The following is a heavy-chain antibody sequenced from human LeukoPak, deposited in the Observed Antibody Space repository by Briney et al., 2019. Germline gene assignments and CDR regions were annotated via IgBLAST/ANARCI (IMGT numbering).Heavy chain of an antibody. CDR2: INHSGST. CDR3: AGAMGAAGSYYFDY. J-gene: IGHJ4*02. V-gene: IGHV4-34*01. Sequence: SETLSLTCAVYGGSFSGYYWSWLRQPPGKGLEWIGEINHSGSTNYNPSLKSRVTISVDTSKNQFSLKLSSVTAADTAVYYCAGAMGAAGSYYFDYWGQGTLVTVSS. D-gene: IGHD5-18*01. CDR1: GGSFSGYY.